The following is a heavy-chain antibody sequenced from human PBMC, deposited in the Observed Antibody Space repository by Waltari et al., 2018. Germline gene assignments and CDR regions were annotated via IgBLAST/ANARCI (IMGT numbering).Heavy chain of an antibody. J-gene: IGHJ5*02. V-gene: IGHV4-59*08. Sequence: QVQLQESGPGLVKPSETLSLTCTVSGGSISGYYWSWIRLSPGKGLEWIGHIYYTGSTNYNPALRSRVTMSIDASKNQFSLKLSSVTAADTAIYYCARPGSSSPYYWFNPWGQGILVTVSS. CDR3: ARPGSSSPYYWFNP. CDR2: IYYTGST. D-gene: IGHD2-2*01. CDR1: GGSISGYY.